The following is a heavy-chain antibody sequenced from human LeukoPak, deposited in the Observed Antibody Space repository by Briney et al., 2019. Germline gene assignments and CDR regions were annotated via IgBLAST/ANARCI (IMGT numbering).Heavy chain of an antibody. J-gene: IGHJ4*02. D-gene: IGHD6-19*01. V-gene: IGHV3-33*01. Sequence: GGSLRLSWAASGFTFSTYGMHWVRQAPGKGLECVAGIWEDGSNRYYADSVKGRSIISRDNSKNKLYLQMNSLRAEDTAVYYCARAGYNSGWYEYWGQGTLVTVSS. CDR1: GFTFSTYG. CDR3: ARAGYNSGWYEY. CDR2: IWEDGSNR.